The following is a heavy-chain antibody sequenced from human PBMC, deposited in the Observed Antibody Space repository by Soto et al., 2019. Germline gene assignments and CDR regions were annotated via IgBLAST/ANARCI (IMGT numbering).Heavy chain of an antibody. D-gene: IGHD5-18*01. J-gene: IGHJ6*02. CDR1: GGSISSYY. Sequence: SETLSLTCTVSGGSISSYYWSWIRQPPGKGLEWIGYIYYSGSTNYNPSLKSRVTISVDTSKNQFSLKLSSVTAADTAVYYCARDRVDTAMAKPYYYYGMDVWGQGTTVTVSS. V-gene: IGHV4-59*01. CDR2: IYYSGST. CDR3: ARDRVDTAMAKPYYYYGMDV.